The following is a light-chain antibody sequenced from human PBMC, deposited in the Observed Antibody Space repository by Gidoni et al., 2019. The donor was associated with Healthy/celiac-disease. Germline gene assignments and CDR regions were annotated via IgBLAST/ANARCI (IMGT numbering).Light chain of an antibody. CDR1: QSVSSSY. Sequence: EIVFTQSPGTLSLSPGERATLSCRASQSVSSSYLAWYQQKPGQAPRLLIYGASSRATGIPDRFSGSGSGTDFTLTISRLEPEDFAVYYCQQYGSSPFDFGGGTKVEIK. J-gene: IGKJ4*01. CDR2: GAS. V-gene: IGKV3-20*01. CDR3: QQYGSSPFD.